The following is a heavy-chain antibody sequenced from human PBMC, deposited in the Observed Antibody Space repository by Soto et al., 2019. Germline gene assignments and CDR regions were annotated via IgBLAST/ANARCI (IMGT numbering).Heavy chain of an antibody. J-gene: IGHJ3*02. D-gene: IGHD2-15*01. CDR3: ARGYCSGGSCYSIAPDI. V-gene: IGHV1-69*13. CDR2: IIPIFGTA. Sequence: GASVKVSCKASGVTFSSYAISWVRQAPGQGLEWMGGIIPIFGTANYAQKFQGRVTITADESTSTAYMELSSLRSEDTAVYYCARGYCSGGSCYSIAPDIWGQGTMVTVSS. CDR1: GVTFSSYA.